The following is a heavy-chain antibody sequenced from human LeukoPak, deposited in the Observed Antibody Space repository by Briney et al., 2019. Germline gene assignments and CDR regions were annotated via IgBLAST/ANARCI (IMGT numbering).Heavy chain of an antibody. CDR2: LSGSGGSA. Sequence: GGSLRLSCITSGLTFGDFAMSWFRRAPGKGLEWVSALSGSGGSAYYADSVKGRFTISRDNSKNTLYLQMNSLRAEDTAVYYCAKGGAYYDSSGYYPGDFDYWGQGTLVTVSS. J-gene: IGHJ4*02. CDR3: AKGGAYYDSSGYYPGDFDY. V-gene: IGHV3-23*01. D-gene: IGHD3-22*01. CDR1: GLTFGDFA.